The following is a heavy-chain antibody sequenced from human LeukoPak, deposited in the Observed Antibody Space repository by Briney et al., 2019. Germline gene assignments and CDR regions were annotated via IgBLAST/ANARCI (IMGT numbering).Heavy chain of an antibody. D-gene: IGHD3-3*01. J-gene: IGHJ3*02. Sequence: SETLSLTCAVSGYSISSGYYWGWIRQPPGKGVEWIGIIYHGGSTYYNPSLQSRVTTLVDTAKNLFSLKLSSVTAADTAVYYCARRYYDFWSGSVDAFDIWGQGTMVTVSS. CDR1: GYSISSGYY. V-gene: IGHV4-38-2*01. CDR2: IYHGGST. CDR3: ARRYYDFWSGSVDAFDI.